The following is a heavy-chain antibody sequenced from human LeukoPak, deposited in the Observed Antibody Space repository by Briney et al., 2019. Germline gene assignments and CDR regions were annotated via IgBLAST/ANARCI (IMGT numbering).Heavy chain of an antibody. CDR1: GFSVTGNS. CDR3: ARDKVD. CDR2: ILPGGTT. J-gene: IGHJ4*02. Sequence: GGSLRLSCAASGFSVTGNSMGWVRQAPGKGLEWVSLILPGGTTDYADSVKGRFFISTDNSNNMLFLQMNNLRVEDTALYFCARDKVDWGQGTLVAVSS. V-gene: IGHV3-66*01.